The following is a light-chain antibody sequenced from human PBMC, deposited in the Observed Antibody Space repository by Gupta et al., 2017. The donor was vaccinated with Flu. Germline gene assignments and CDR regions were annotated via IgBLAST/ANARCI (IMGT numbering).Light chain of an antibody. CDR3: TSCNNSPNRVV. V-gene: IGLV2-14*04. CDR2: DDI. CDR1: SRYIIGYNT. Sequence: ITITCTGASRYIIGYNTVSWYQQHPGTAPKLLIYDDINRPSGVPARFSGSKSGTTASLAINGLQAEDEADYYCTSCNNSPNRVVFGGGTQLTVL. J-gene: IGLJ2*01.